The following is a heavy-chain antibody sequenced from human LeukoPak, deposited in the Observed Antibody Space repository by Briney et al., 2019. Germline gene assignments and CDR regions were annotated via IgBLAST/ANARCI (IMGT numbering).Heavy chain of an antibody. CDR3: AKGPLKWLVRYPLDY. D-gene: IGHD6-19*01. CDR2: ISGSGGST. CDR1: GFTFSSYA. V-gene: IGHV3-23*01. Sequence: GGSPRLSCAASGFTFSSYAMSWVRQAPGKGLEWVSAISGSGGSTYYADSVKGRFTISRDNSKNTLYLQMNSLRAEDTAVYYCAKGPLKWLVRYPLDYWGQGTLVTVSS. J-gene: IGHJ4*02.